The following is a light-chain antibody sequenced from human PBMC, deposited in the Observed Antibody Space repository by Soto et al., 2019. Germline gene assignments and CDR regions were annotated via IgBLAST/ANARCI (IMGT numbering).Light chain of an antibody. CDR2: EVV. V-gene: IGLV2-8*01. J-gene: IGLJ2*01. Sequence: QSVLTQPPSASGSLGQSVTISCTGTSSDVGGYNYVSWYQQHPGAAPKLMIYEVVKRPSGVPDRFSGSKSGNTASLTVSGLQAEDESDYYCSSYGGDNNVVFGGGTKVTVL. CDR1: SSDVGGYNY. CDR3: SSYGGDNNVV.